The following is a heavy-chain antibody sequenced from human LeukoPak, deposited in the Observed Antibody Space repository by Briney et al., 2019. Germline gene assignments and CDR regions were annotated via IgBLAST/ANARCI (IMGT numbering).Heavy chain of an antibody. CDR2: IRYDGSNK. CDR1: GFAFSSCG. D-gene: IGHD3-3*01. J-gene: IGHJ4*02. Sequence: PGGSLRLSCAASGFAFSSCGMHWVRQAPGKGLEWVAFIRYDGSNKYYTDSVKGRFTISRDNSKSTLYLQMSGLRAEDTAVYFCVKGQEFLEYVYDFWGQGTLVTVSS. V-gene: IGHV3-30*02. CDR3: VKGQEFLEYVYDF.